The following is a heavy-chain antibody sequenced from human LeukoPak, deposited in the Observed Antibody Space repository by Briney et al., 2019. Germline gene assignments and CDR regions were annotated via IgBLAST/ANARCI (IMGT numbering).Heavy chain of an antibody. Sequence: TPSLTLSLTCTVSGGSISSGGYYWSWIRQHPGKGLEWIGYIYYSGSTYYNPSLKSRVTISVDTSKNQFSLKLSSVTAADTAVYYCARYRSDSSSTPLRYFDLWGRGTLVTVSS. CDR2: IYYSGST. CDR3: ARYRSDSSSTPLRYFDL. D-gene: IGHD6-13*01. J-gene: IGHJ2*01. CDR1: GGSISSGGYY. V-gene: IGHV4-31*03.